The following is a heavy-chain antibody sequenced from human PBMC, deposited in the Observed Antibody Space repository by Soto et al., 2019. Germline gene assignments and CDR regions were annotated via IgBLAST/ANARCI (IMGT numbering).Heavy chain of an antibody. CDR1: GGSFSGYY. CDR3: ARTGDDDYGGNSARWGMDV. J-gene: IGHJ6*02. D-gene: IGHD4-17*01. V-gene: IGHV4-34*01. CDR2: INHSGST. Sequence: PSETLSLTCAVYGGSFSGYYWSWIRQPPGKGLEWIGEINHSGSTNYNPSLKSRVTISVDTSKNQFSLKLSSVTAADTAVYYCARTGDDDYGGNSARWGMDVWGQGTTVTVSS.